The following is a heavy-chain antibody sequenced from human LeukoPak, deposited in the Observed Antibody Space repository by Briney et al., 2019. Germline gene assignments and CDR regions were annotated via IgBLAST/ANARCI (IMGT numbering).Heavy chain of an antibody. CDR2: IYYSGST. D-gene: IGHD3-3*01. J-gene: IGHJ5*02. Sequence: SETLSLTWTVSGGSISSHYWSWIRQPPGKGLEWIGYIYYSGSTNYNPSLKSRVTISVDTSKNQFSLKLSSVTAADTAVYYCARDRPYYDFWSGYYDYWFDPWGQGTLVTVSS. CDR3: ARDRPYYDFWSGYYDYWFDP. CDR1: GGSISSHY. V-gene: IGHV4-59*11.